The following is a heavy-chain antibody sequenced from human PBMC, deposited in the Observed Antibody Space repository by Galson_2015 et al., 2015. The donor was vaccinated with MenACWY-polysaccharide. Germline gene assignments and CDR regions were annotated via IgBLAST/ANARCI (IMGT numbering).Heavy chain of an antibody. Sequence: APRLPCPSAGFTFDESAMHWGGHGAGPGVEWHSGIRWTSDIIGYADSVKGRFTISSDSAKNSLYLQMNSLRPEDTALYYCAKGYSYSKSPVDHWGQGTLVTVSS. CDR1: GFTFDESA. V-gene: IGHV3-9*01. J-gene: IGHJ4*02. D-gene: IGHD2-15*01. CDR2: IRWTSDII. CDR3: AKGYSYSKSPVDH.